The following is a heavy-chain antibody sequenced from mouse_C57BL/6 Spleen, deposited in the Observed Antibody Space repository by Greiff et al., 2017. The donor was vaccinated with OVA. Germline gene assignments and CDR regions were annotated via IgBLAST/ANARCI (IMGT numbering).Heavy chain of an antibody. CDR2: IDPSDSET. J-gene: IGHJ1*03. V-gene: IGHV1-52*01. D-gene: IGHD1-1*01. CDR1: GYTFTSYW. CDR3: ARNYYGSSPGV. Sequence: QVQLQQPGAELVRPGSSVKLSCKASGYTFTSYWMHWVKQRPIQGLEWIGNIDPSDSETHYNQKFKDKATLTVDKSSSTAYMQLSSLTSEDSAVDYCARNYYGSSPGVWGTGTTVTVSS.